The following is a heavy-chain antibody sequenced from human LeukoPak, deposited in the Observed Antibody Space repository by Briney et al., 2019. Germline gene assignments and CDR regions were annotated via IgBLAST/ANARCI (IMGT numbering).Heavy chain of an antibody. CDR1: GGSMSSTSYY. V-gene: IGHV4-39*07. CDR2: IYHSGST. Sequence: SETLSLTCTVSGGSMSSTSYYWGWIRQPPGKGLEWIGSIYHSGSTYYNPSLKSRVTISVDTSKNQFSLKLSSVTAADTAVYYCASGTVTTVYYYYYMDVWGKGTTVTVSS. D-gene: IGHD4-17*01. CDR3: ASGTVTTVYYYYYMDV. J-gene: IGHJ6*03.